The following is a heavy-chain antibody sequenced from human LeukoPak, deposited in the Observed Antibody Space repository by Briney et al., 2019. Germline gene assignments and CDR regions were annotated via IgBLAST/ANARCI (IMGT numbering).Heavy chain of an antibody. V-gene: IGHV3-30*18. J-gene: IGHJ4*02. CDR2: ISYDGSNK. CDR3: AKDRTAGYDGLVDY. Sequence: AGGSLRFSCAASGFTFSNYGMHWVRQAPGKGLEWVAVISYDGSNKYYTDSVKGRFTISRDNSKNTLYLQRNSLRAEDTAVYYCAKDRTAGYDGLVDYWGQGTLVTVSS. D-gene: IGHD5-12*01. CDR1: GFTFSNYG.